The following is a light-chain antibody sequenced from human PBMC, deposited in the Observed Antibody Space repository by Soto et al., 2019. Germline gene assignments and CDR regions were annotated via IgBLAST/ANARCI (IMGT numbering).Light chain of an antibody. CDR3: QQYNTYPLT. V-gene: IGKV1-5*01. Sequence: DIQMTQSPSTLSASVGDRVTITCRASQSISSWLAWYQQKPGKAPKLLIYDASSLESGVPSRFSGSGSGTEFTLTISSLQPDDFATYYCQQYNTYPLTCGGGARREIK. CDR1: QSISSW. J-gene: IGKJ5*01. CDR2: DAS.